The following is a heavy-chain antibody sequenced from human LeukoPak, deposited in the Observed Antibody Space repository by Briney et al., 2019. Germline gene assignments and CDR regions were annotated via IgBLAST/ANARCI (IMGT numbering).Heavy chain of an antibody. CDR2: IYYSGST. CDR1: GGSISSGDYY. D-gene: IGHD4-17*01. J-gene: IGHJ4*02. Sequence: SETLSLTCTVSGGSISSGDYYWSWIRQPPGKGLEWIGYIYYSGSTYYNPSLKSRVTISVDTSKNQFSLKLSSVTAADTAVYYCAREGANLRSKFDYWGQGALVTVSS. CDR3: AREGANLRSKFDY. V-gene: IGHV4-30-4*08.